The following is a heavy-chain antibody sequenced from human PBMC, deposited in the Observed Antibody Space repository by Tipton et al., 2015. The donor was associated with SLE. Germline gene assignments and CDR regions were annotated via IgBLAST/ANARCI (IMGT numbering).Heavy chain of an antibody. CDR1: GFTFSSYA. D-gene: IGHD6-19*01. CDR2: ISYDGSNK. J-gene: IGHJ4*02. CDR3: ARSIAVAGTPY. Sequence: SLRLSCAASGFTFSSYAMHWVRQAPGKGLEWVAVISYDGSNKYYADSVKGRFTISRDNSKNTLYLQMNSLRAEDTAVYYCARSIAVAGTPYWGQGTLVTVSS. V-gene: IGHV3-30-3*01.